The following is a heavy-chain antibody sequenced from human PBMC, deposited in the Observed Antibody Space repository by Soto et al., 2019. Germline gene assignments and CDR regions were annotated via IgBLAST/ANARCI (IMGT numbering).Heavy chain of an antibody. V-gene: IGHV1-46*03. CDR2: INPSGGSI. CDR1: GYTFTTYY. J-gene: IGHJ4*02. CDR3: ARGDILTGYPHRPLDY. D-gene: IGHD3-9*01. Sequence: QVQLVQSGAEVKKPGASVKVSCKASGYTFTTYYMHWVRQAPGQGLEWMGIINPSGGSISYAQKFQGRVTMTRDTSTSTVYMELSSLRSEDTSVYYCARGDILTGYPHRPLDYWGQGTQVTVSS.